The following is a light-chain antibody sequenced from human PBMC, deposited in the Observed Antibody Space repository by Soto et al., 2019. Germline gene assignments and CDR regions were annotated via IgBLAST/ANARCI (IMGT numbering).Light chain of an antibody. CDR1: QSVTGD. V-gene: IGKV3-15*01. Sequence: IVMPQSPATLSVSPGGSATLSCWASQSVTGDLAWYQQQPGQAPKLFIYRASTRATGVPARFSGSGSGIEFTLTISSLQSEDFAIYYCQQYDKWPWTFGHGTKVDI. CDR2: RAS. CDR3: QQYDKWPWT. J-gene: IGKJ1*01.